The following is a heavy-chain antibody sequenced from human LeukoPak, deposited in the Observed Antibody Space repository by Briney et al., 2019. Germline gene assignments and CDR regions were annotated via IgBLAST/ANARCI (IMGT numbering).Heavy chain of an antibody. V-gene: IGHV3-64D*06. CDR3: VKDRGGQVGRSFYYYGMDV. D-gene: IGHD6-6*01. Sequence: GGSLRVSCPASGFTFRNYAMHCVRQAPGKGLAYVSSVGSNGGDTSYGDSVKGRFTISRDNSKNTLYLQMSSLRTEDTAVYFCVKDRGGQVGRSFYYYGMDVWGQGATVTVSS. CDR2: VGSNGGDT. J-gene: IGHJ6*02. CDR1: GFTFRNYA.